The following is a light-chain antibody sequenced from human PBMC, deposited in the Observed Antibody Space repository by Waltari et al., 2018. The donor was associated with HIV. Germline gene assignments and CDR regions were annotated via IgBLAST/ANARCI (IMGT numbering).Light chain of an antibody. Sequence: EIEMTQSPANLSVSPGDRATLSCRASQSVGSNLAWYQQKVGQAPRLLMYGASSRATGIPDRFSGSGSGTDFTLTISSLQSEDFALYYCQQYNNWPPITFGQGTRLEIK. J-gene: IGKJ5*01. CDR1: QSVGSN. CDR3: QQYNNWPPIT. V-gene: IGKV3-15*01. CDR2: GAS.